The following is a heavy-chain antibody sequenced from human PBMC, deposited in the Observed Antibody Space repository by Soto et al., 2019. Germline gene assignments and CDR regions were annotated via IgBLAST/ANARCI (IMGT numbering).Heavy chain of an antibody. CDR3: ARHRGVRGVMDFGFDP. CDR1: GYSFTSYW. D-gene: IGHD3-10*01. J-gene: IGHJ5*02. Sequence: PGESLKISCKGSGYSFTSYWIGWVRQMPGKGLELMGSIYPGDSATTYTPSFHGQATISAAKSISTAYLQWSSLKASDTAMYYCARHRGVRGVMDFGFDPWGQGTLVTVSS. V-gene: IGHV5-51*01. CDR2: IYPGDSAT.